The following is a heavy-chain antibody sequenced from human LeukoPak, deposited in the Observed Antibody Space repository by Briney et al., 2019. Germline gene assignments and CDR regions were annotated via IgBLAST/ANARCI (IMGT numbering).Heavy chain of an antibody. V-gene: IGHV3-48*02. Sequence: GGSLRLSCAASGFTFSSYNMNWVRQAPGKGLEWVSDISSSGSTIYFADSVKGRFTISRDNAKNSLYLQMNSLRDEDTAVYYCARLEYYYVSGNYYKLFDYWGQGTLITVCS. D-gene: IGHD3-10*01. CDR3: ARLEYYYVSGNYYKLFDY. J-gene: IGHJ4*02. CDR1: GFTFSSYN. CDR2: ISSSGSTI.